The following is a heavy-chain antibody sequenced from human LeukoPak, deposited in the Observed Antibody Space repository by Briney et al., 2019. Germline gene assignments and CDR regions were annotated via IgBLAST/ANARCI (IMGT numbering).Heavy chain of an antibody. J-gene: IGHJ6*02. CDR1: GGPISSNNW. CDR3: ARDRLYYDSNSYGMDV. V-gene: IGHV4-4*02. D-gene: IGHD3-22*01. CDR2: IYHSGST. Sequence: PSETLSLTCTVSGGPISSNNWWTWVRQPPDKGLEWIGEIYHSGSTNYNPSLKSRVTISVDKSNNQFSLNLTSVTAADTAVYYCARDRLYYDSNSYGMDVWGQGTTVTVSS.